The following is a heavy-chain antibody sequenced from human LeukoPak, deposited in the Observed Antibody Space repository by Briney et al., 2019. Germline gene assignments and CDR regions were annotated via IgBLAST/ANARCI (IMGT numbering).Heavy chain of an antibody. V-gene: IGHV3-53*01. J-gene: IGHJ4*02. CDR2: VYSGGNT. D-gene: IGHD3-22*01. CDR3: AKDLETHDTSAC. CDR1: GFAFSDNY. Sequence: PGGSLRLSCTASGFAFSDNYMAWVRQAPGKGLEWVSVVYSGGNTYYADSVEGRFTISKDNSKNTLYLQMNSLRVEDTAVYYCAKDLETHDTSACWGQGTLVTVSS.